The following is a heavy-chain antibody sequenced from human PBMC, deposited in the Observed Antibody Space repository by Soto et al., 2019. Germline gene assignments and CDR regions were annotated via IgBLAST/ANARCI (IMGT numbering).Heavy chain of an antibody. V-gene: IGHV3-53*01. D-gene: IGHD3-10*01. Sequence: EVQLVESGGGLIQPGGSLRLSCAVSGFTVSNNYMSWVRQAPGKGLEGVSVIYSGGYTAYGDSVKGRFTISRDNSKNTLYLQNNGRGPDAPAVYYGGTRPGGGGYWGQGTLVTVSS. CDR2: IYSGGYT. J-gene: IGHJ4*02. CDR1: GFTVSNNY. CDR3: GTRPGGGGY.